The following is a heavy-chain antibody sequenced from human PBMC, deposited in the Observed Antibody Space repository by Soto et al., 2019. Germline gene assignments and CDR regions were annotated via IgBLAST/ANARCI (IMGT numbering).Heavy chain of an antibody. J-gene: IGHJ6*02. Sequence: QVQLVQSGAEMKEPGSSVKVSCKTSGGTFSSSAISWLRQAPGQGLEWMGGIIPLFRTPDYAQKFQGRVTSAANKSTSTAYMELSSLRSEDTAVDYCARDNDRLQLGGNYYYILDVWGQGTTITVSS. V-gene: IGHV1-69*14. D-gene: IGHD4-4*01. CDR1: GGTFSSSA. CDR2: IIPLFRTP. CDR3: ARDNDRLQLGGNYYYILDV.